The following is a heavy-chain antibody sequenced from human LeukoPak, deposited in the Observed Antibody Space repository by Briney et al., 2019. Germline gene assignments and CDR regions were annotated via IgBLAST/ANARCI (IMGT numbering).Heavy chain of an antibody. CDR1: GFTFDDYA. CDR3: VKESEDSSGWATRYYFDY. D-gene: IGHD6-19*01. J-gene: IGHJ4*02. V-gene: IGHV3-9*01. CDR2: ITWNSDNL. Sequence: QPGRSLRLSCAASGFTFDDYAMHWVRQAPGKGLEWVAGITWNSDNLDYAESVRGRFTISRDNAKNSLYLQMNSLRLEDTAFYYCVKESEDSSGWATRYYFDYWGQGSLVTVSS.